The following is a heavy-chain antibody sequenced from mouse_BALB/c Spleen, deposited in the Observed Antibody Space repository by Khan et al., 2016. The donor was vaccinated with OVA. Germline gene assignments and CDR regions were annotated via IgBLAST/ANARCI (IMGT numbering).Heavy chain of an antibody. CDR1: DSTFTNFY. V-gene: IGHV1S56*01. Sequence: QVKLQQSGPELVQPGASVRISCKASDSTFTNFYIHWLKQRPGQGLEWIGWIFPGNVNTKYNENFKGKSTLTADNSSSTAYMLLSSLTSEDSALYFCTRGDYYGSYAMDYWGQGTSVIVSS. CDR2: IFPGNVNT. CDR3: TRGDYYGSYAMDY. D-gene: IGHD1-1*01. J-gene: IGHJ4*01.